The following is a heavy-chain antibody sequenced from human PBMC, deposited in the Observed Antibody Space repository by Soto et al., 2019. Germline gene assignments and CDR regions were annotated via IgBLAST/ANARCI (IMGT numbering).Heavy chain of an antibody. V-gene: IGHV3-23*01. D-gene: IGHD3-3*01. Sequence: SLRLSCAASGFTFSSYAMSWVRQAPGEGLEWVAAISGSGGSTYYADSVKGRFTISRDNSKNTLYLQMNSLRAEDTAVYYCAKDREAGITIFGRAVDYWGQGTLVTVSP. J-gene: IGHJ4*02. CDR2: ISGSGGST. CDR3: AKDREAGITIFGRAVDY. CDR1: GFTFSSYA.